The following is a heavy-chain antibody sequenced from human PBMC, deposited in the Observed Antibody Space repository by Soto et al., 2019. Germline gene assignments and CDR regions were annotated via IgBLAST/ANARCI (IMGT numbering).Heavy chain of an antibody. Sequence: EVQLLESGGGLEQPGGSLRLSCAASGFTFNSYAMTWVRQAPGKGLEWVSAISGSGGDTYYADSVKGRFTISRDNSKNTLFLQMNSLAAEDTAIYYCAKERYYDYVWETYYYYGMDVWGQGATVTVSS. D-gene: IGHD3-16*01. CDR1: GFTFNSYA. CDR2: ISGSGGDT. V-gene: IGHV3-23*01. CDR3: AKERYYDYVWETYYYYGMDV. J-gene: IGHJ6*02.